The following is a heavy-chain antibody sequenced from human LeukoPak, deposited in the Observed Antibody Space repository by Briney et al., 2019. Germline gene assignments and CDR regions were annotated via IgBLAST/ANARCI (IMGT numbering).Heavy chain of an antibody. J-gene: IGHJ3*02. V-gene: IGHV3-9*01. CDR3: AGITILDGAFDI. CDR2: ISWNSGSI. D-gene: IGHD3-9*01. Sequence: PGGSLRLSCAASGFTFDDYAMHWVRQAPGKGLEWVSGISWNSGSIGYADSVKGRFTISRDNAKNSLYLQMNSLRAEDTALYYCAGITILDGAFDIWGQGTMVTVSS. CDR1: GFTFDDYA.